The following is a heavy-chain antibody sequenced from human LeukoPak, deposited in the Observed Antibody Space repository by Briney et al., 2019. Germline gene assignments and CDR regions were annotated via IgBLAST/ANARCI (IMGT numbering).Heavy chain of an antibody. Sequence: GGSLRLSCAASGFTASSNYMSWVRQAPGKGLEWVSVIYSGGSTNYADSVRGRFTISRDNSKNTLYLQMNSLRAEDTAVYYCARGRYEFSAGMDVWGQGTTVTVSS. CDR3: ARGRYEFSAGMDV. CDR1: GFTASSNY. CDR2: IYSGGST. J-gene: IGHJ6*02. V-gene: IGHV3-53*01. D-gene: IGHD5-12*01.